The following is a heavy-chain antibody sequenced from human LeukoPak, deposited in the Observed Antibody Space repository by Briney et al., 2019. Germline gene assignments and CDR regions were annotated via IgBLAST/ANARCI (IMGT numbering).Heavy chain of an antibody. CDR3: AKPYYCDSSGFHFDY. J-gene: IGHJ4*02. CDR1: GFTFSSYA. D-gene: IGHD3-22*01. CDR2: ISGSGGST. V-gene: IGHV3-23*01. Sequence: GASLRLSCAASGFTFSSYAMSWVRQAPGKGLEWVSAISGSGGSTYYADSVKGRFTISRDNSKNTLYLQMNSLRAEDTAVYYCAKPYYCDSSGFHFDYWGQGTLVTVSS.